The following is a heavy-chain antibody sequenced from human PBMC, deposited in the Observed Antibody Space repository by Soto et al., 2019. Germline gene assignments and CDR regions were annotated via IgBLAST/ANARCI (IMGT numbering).Heavy chain of an antibody. D-gene: IGHD6-13*01. J-gene: IGHJ6*02. Sequence: PGGSLRLSCAASGFTFSSYAMSWVRQAPGKGLEWVSAISGSGGSTYYADSVKGRFTISRDNSKNTLYLQMNSLRAEDTAVYYCAKGLQAAAGYYYYGMDVWGQGTTVTVSS. CDR3: AKGLQAAAGYYYYGMDV. V-gene: IGHV3-23*01. CDR2: ISGSGGST. CDR1: GFTFSSYA.